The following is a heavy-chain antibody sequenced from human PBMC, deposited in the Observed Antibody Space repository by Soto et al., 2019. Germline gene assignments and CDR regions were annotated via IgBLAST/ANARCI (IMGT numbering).Heavy chain of an antibody. CDR2: IRGDLVTT. V-gene: IGHV3-23*01. Sequence: EMQLLESGGDLVQPGGSLRLSCATSGFTFSDHAMHWVRQAPGEGLEWVSGIRGDLVTTPYADSVKGRFTISRDNSKTTLYLQMNSLRAEDTAIYYCVKEGKMGVEGFDFWGQGTLVTVSS. D-gene: IGHD1-26*01. J-gene: IGHJ4*02. CDR1: GFTFSDHA. CDR3: VKEGKMGVEGFDF.